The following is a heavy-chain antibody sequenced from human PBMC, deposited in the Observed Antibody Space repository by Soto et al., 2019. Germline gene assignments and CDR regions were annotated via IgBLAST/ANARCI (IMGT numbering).Heavy chain of an antibody. CDR3: ARDATIFGVLDP. Sequence: SGFTFSSYWMHWVRQAPGKGLEWVSSISSSSSYIYYADSVKGRFTISRDNAKNSLYLQMNSLRAEDTAVYYCARDATIFGVLDPWGQGTLVTVSS. J-gene: IGHJ5*02. CDR2: ISSSSSYI. D-gene: IGHD3-3*01. V-gene: IGHV3-21*01. CDR1: GFTFSSYW.